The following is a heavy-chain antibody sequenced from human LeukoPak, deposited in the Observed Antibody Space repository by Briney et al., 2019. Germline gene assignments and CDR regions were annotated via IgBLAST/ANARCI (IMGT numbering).Heavy chain of an antibody. V-gene: IGHV3-23*01. CDR2: ISGSGGST. D-gene: IGHD2-8*01. Sequence: PGGSLRLSCAASGFTFSSYAMSWVRQAPGKGLEWVSAISGSGGSTYYADSVKGRFTISRDNAKNSLYLQMNSLRAEDMALYYCAKSRSPIVLMVYALDAFDIWGQGTMVTVSS. J-gene: IGHJ3*02. CDR1: GFTFSSYA. CDR3: AKSRSPIVLMVYALDAFDI.